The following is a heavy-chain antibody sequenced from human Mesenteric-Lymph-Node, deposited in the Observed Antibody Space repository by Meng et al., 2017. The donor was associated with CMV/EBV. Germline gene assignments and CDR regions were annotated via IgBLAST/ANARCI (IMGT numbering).Heavy chain of an antibody. Sequence: SVKVSCKVFGGTFSSYGISWVRQAPGQGLEWMGGIIPIVDVTNSAQKFQGRVTITADKSTSTAYMELSSLRSEDTAVYYCARAPSPAGLGDYWGQGTLVTVSS. CDR3: ARAPSPAGLGDY. J-gene: IGHJ4*02. CDR2: IIPIVDVT. CDR1: GGTFSSYG. V-gene: IGHV1-69*10.